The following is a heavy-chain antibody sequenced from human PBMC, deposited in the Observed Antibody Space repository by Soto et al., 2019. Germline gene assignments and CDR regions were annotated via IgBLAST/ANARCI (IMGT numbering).Heavy chain of an antibody. CDR1: GYTFTSYY. V-gene: IGHV1-46*01. D-gene: IGHD4-17*01. CDR3: AREQGVQGYGDVDWLDY. CDR2: INPSGGST. J-gene: IGHJ4*02. Sequence: EASVKVSCKASGYTFTSYYMHWVRQAPGQGLEWMGIINPSGGSTSYAQKFQGRVTMTRDTSTSTVYMELSSLRSEDTAVYYCAREQGVQGYGDVDWLDYWGQGTLVTVSS.